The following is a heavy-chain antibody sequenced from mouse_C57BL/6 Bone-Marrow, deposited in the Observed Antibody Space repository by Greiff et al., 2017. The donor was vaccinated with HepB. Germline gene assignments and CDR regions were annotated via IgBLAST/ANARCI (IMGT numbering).Heavy chain of an antibody. J-gene: IGHJ3*01. CDR1: GFTFSDYY. CDR3: ARQRDYYGSSPWFAY. D-gene: IGHD1-1*01. CDR2: LSNGGGST. V-gene: IGHV5-12*01. Sequence: EVKLVESGGGLVQPGGSLKLSCAASGFTFSDYYMYWVRQTPEKRLEWVAYLSNGGGSTYYPDTVKGRFPISRDNAKNTLYLQMSRLKSEDTAMYYCARQRDYYGSSPWFAYWGQGTLVTVSA.